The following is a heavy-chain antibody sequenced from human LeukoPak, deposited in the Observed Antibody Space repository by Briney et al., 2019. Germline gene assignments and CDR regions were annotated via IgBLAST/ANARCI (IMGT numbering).Heavy chain of an antibody. V-gene: IGHV4-38-2*02. Sequence: PSETLSLTCAVSGYSISSGYYWGWIRPPPGKGLEWIGSIYHSGSTYYNPSLKSRVTISVDTSKNQFSLKLSSVTAADTAVYYCARELDDSSGSDAFDIWGQGTMVTVSS. CDR2: IYHSGST. CDR3: ARELDDSSGSDAFDI. CDR1: GYSISSGYY. D-gene: IGHD3-22*01. J-gene: IGHJ3*02.